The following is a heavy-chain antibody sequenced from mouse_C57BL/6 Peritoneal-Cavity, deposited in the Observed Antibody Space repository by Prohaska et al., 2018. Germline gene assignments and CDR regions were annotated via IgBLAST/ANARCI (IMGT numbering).Heavy chain of an antibody. Sequence: EVQLQQSGPVLVKPGASVKMSCKASGYTFTDYYMNWVKQSHGKSLEWIGMINPYNGGTRYSQKFKDKATLTDDKSSNTAYMELNSLTSEDSAVYYCAREDDYPYAMDYWGQGTSVTFSS. CDR2: INPYNGGT. CDR3: AREDDYPYAMDY. J-gene: IGHJ4*01. V-gene: IGHV1-19*01. CDR1: GYTFTDYY. D-gene: IGHD2-4*01.